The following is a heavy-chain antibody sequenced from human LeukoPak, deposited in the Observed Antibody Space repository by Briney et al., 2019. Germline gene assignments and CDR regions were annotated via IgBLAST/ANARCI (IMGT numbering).Heavy chain of an antibody. CDR1: GYTFTGYY. CDR2: INPNSGGT. CDR3: ARGERYFDWLLDY. D-gene: IGHD3-9*01. Sequence: ASVKVSCKASGYTFTGYYMHWVRQAAGQGLEWMGWINPNSGGTNYAQKFQGWVTMTRDTSISTAYMELSRLRSDDTAVYYCARGERYFDWLLDYWGQGTLVTVSS. J-gene: IGHJ4*02. V-gene: IGHV1-2*04.